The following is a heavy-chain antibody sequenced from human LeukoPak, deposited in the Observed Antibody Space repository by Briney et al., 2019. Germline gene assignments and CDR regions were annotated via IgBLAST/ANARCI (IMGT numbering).Heavy chain of an antibody. J-gene: IGHJ5*02. V-gene: IGHV3-21*01. CDR3: ARDGCSSTSCRFYNWFDP. Sequence: GGSLRLSCAASGFTFRSYEMNWVRQAPGKGLEWVSFISTSSSYIHYADSVKGRFTISRDNAKNSLYLQMSSLRAEDTAVYYCARDGCSSTSCRFYNWFDPWGQGTLVTVSS. D-gene: IGHD2-2*01. CDR2: ISTSSSYI. CDR1: GFTFRSYE.